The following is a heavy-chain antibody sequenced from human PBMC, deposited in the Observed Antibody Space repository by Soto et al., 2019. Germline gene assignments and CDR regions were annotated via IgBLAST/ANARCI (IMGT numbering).Heavy chain of an antibody. CDR1: GYSFINYW. CDR2: INPGNSET. Sequence: GESLKISCKASGYSFINYWIGWVRQMPGKGLEWMAIINPGNSETRYSPAFQGHVTISVTKSITTVFLQWSSLRASDTAMYYCARQIYDSDTGPNFQYYFDSWGQGTPVTVSS. J-gene: IGHJ4*02. D-gene: IGHD3-22*01. V-gene: IGHV5-51*01. CDR3: ARQIYDSDTGPNFQYYFDS.